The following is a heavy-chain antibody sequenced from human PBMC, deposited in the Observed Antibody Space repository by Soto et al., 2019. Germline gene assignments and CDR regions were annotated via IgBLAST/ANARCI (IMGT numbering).Heavy chain of an antibody. J-gene: IGHJ6*03. V-gene: IGHV5-51*01. Sequence: EVQLVQSGAEVKKPGESLKISCKGSGYSFTSYWIGWVRQMPGKGLEWMGIIYPGDSDTRYSPSFQGQVTISADKSISTAYLQWSSLKASDTAMYYCARHGVRLWFGELGYYYYMDVWGKGTTVTVSS. D-gene: IGHD3-10*01. CDR3: ARHGVRLWFGELGYYYYMDV. CDR2: IYPGDSDT. CDR1: GYSFTSYW.